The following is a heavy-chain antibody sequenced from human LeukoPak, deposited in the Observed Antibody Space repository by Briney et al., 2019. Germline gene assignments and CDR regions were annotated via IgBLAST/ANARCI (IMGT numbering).Heavy chain of an antibody. Sequence: GGSLRLSCAASGFTFSSFWMSWVRQAPGKGLEWVANIKPDGSEKNYVDSVKGRFTVSRDNPKNSVYLQMNSLRAEDTAVYYCARDRDGYPYWGQGTLVTVST. V-gene: IGHV3-7*01. CDR1: GFTFSSFW. CDR2: IKPDGSEK. CDR3: ARDRDGYPY. D-gene: IGHD3-22*01. J-gene: IGHJ4*02.